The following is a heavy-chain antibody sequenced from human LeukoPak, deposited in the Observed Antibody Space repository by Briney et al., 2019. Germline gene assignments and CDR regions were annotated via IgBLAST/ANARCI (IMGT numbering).Heavy chain of an antibody. CDR3: ARRVYDSSGYYYGAFDY. CDR1: GGSFSGYY. CDR2: INHSGST. Sequence: SETLSLTCAVYGGSFSGYYWSWIRQPPGKGLEWIGEINHSGSTNYNPSLKSRVTISVDTSKNQFSLKLSSVTAADTAVYYCARRVYDSSGYYYGAFDYWGQGALVTVSS. V-gene: IGHV4-34*01. D-gene: IGHD3-22*01. J-gene: IGHJ4*02.